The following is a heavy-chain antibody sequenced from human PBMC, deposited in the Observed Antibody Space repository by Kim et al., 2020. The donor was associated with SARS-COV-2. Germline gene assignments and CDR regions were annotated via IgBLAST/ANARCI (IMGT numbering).Heavy chain of an antibody. J-gene: IGHJ6*02. CDR1: GFTFSSYA. V-gene: IGHV3-23*01. CDR2: ISGSGGST. D-gene: IGHD3-22*01. Sequence: GGSLRLSCAASGFTFSSYAMSWVRQAPGKGLEWVSAISGSGGSTYYADSVKGRFTISRDNSKNTLYLQMNSLRAEDTAVYYCAKEGRYYDSSGYYYDYFDYYYVMYVWGQGTTVTVSS. CDR3: AKEGRYYDSSGYYYDYFDYYYVMYV.